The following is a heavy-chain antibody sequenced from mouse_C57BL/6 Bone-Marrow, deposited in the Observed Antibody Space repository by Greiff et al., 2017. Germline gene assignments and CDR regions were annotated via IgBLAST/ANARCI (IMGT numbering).Heavy chain of an antibody. CDR2: IDPSDSYT. CDR3: AVDREYAMEY. CDR1: GYTFTSYW. Sequence: QQSCKAPGYTFTSYWMYWVKQSPGQGLEWIGKIDPSDSYTNYNKKFKGKSTLTVEKSSSTAYMQLSSLTSEDSAVYYCAVDREYAMEYLGQGTSATVSA. J-gene: IGHJ4*01. D-gene: IGHD3-2*01. V-gene: IGHV1-69*01.